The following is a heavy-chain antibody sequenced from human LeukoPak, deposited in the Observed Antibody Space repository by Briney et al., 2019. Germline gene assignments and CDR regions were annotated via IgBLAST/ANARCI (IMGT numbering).Heavy chain of an antibody. J-gene: IGHJ6*02. Sequence: PGGSLRLSCAASGFTFSSYAMSWVRQAPGKGLEWVSAISGSGGSTYYADSVKGRFTISRDNSKNTLYLQMSSLRAEDTAVYYCAKDLRYSSGWYYYYYGMDVWGQGTTVTVSS. D-gene: IGHD6-19*01. CDR3: AKDLRYSSGWYYYYYGMDV. CDR1: GFTFSSYA. CDR2: ISGSGGST. V-gene: IGHV3-23*01.